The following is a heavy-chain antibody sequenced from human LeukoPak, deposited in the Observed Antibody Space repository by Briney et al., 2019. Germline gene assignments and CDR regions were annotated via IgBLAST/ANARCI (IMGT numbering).Heavy chain of an antibody. D-gene: IGHD6-19*01. CDR1: GFTFSSYW. J-gene: IGHJ6*02. CDR3: AREYSSGWPDTFYYYYGMDV. Sequence: PGGSLRLSCAASGFTFSSYWMSWVRQAPGKGLEWVANIKQDGSEKYYVDSVKGRFTISRDNAKNSLYLQMNSLRAEDTAVYYCAREYSSGWPDTFYYYYGMDVWGQGTTVTVSS. V-gene: IGHV3-7*01. CDR2: IKQDGSEK.